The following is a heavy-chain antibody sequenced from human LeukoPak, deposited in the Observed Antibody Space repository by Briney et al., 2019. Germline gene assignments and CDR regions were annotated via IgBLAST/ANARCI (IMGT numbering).Heavy chain of an antibody. J-gene: IGHJ6*02. CDR1: GFTFSRNT. V-gene: IGHV3-21*01. CDR2: ISSDSTDI. D-gene: IGHD2-21*02. Sequence: GGSLRLSCAVSGFTFSRNTMNWVRQAPGKGLEWVSSISSDSTDIYYTDSVKGRFTTSRDNSKNTLYLQMNSLRAEDTAVYYCARDLGVVVTASRGYYYGMDVWGQGTTVTVSS. CDR3: ARDLGVVVTASRGYYYGMDV.